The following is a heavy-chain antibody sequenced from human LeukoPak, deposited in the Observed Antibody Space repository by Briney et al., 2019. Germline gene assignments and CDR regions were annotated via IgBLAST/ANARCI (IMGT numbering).Heavy chain of an antibody. V-gene: IGHV4-30-4*01. CDR2: IYYSGST. CDR3: ARHYYAVNY. CDR1: GDSISSGDFY. Sequence: SETPSPTCTVSGDSISSGDFYWSWIRQPPGKGLEWIGYIYYSGSTSYNPSLKSRVAISVDTSKNQFSLKLSSVTAADTAVYYCARHYYAVNYWGQGTLVTVSS. J-gene: IGHJ4*02. D-gene: IGHD3-3*01.